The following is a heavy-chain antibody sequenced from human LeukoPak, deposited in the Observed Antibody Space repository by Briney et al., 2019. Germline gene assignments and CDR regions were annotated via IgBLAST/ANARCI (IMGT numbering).Heavy chain of an antibody. J-gene: IGHJ4*02. CDR2: INNDGSST. D-gene: IGHD1-14*01. CDR1: GFTFTTYW. CDR3: MTELLGY. V-gene: IGHV3-74*01. Sequence: GGSLRLSCAASGFTFTTYWMHWVRQAPGKGLVWVSHINNDGSSTNYADSVKGRFTISRDNAKNSLFLQMSGLRAEDTAVYYCMTELLGYRGQGTLVTVSS.